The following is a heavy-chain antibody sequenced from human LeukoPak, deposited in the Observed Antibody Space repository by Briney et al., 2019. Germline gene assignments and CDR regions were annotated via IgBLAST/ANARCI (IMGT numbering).Heavy chain of an antibody. V-gene: IGHV7-4-1*02. Sequence: ASAKVSCKASGYTFTSYAMNWVRQAPGQGLEWMGWINTNTGNPTYAQGFTGRFVFSLDTSVSTAYLQISSLKAEDTAVYYCARAGSSRHYYYGMDVWGQGTTVTVSS. CDR3: ARAGSSRHYYYGMDV. CDR1: GYTFTSYA. CDR2: INTNTGNP. D-gene: IGHD6-13*01. J-gene: IGHJ6*02.